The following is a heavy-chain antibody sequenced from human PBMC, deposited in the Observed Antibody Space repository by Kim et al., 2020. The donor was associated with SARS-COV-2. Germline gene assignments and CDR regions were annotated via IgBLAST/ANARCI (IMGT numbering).Heavy chain of an antibody. CDR1: GFTFSSYS. V-gene: IGHV3-48*02. J-gene: IGHJ4*02. Sequence: GGSLRLSCAASGFTFSSYSMNWVRQAPGKGLEWVSYISSSSSTIYYADSVKGRFTISRDNAKNSLYLQMNSLRDEDTAVYYCARDRDYVWGPILYYFDYWGQGTLVTVSS. CDR3: ARDRDYVWGPILYYFDY. CDR2: ISSSSSTI. D-gene: IGHD3-16*01.